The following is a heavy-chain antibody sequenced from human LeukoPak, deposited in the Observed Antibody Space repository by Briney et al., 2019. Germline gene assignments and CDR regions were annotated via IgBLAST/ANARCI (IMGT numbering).Heavy chain of an antibody. J-gene: IGHJ6*03. V-gene: IGHV1-8*02. CDR3: ARGRRGSSGWYYYYMDV. Sequence: ASVKVSCKASGYTFTSYGISWVRQATGQGLEWMGWMNPNSGNTGYAQKFQGRVTMTRNTSISTAYMELSSLRSEDTAVYYCARGRRGSSGWYYYYMDVWGKGTTVTISS. D-gene: IGHD6-19*01. CDR1: GYTFTSYG. CDR2: MNPNSGNT.